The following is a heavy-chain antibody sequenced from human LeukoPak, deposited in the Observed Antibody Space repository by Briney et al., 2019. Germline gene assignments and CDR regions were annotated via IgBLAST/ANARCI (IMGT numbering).Heavy chain of an antibody. CDR3: ARGLEVGASY. Sequence: SETLSLTCAVYGGSFSGYYWSWIRQPPGKGREWIGEINHSGNTNYNPSLKSRFTISVDKSKNQFSLKLSSVTAADTAVYYCARGLEVGASYWGRGTLVTVS. CDR1: GGSFSGYY. J-gene: IGHJ4*02. CDR2: INHSGNT. D-gene: IGHD1-26*01. V-gene: IGHV4-34*01.